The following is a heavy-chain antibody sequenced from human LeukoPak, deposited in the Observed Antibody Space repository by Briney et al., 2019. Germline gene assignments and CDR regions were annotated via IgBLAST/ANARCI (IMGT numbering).Heavy chain of an antibody. V-gene: IGHV4-34*01. J-gene: IGHJ4*02. CDR3: ARGPVLGYSYGLYFDY. Sequence: SETLSLTCAVYGGSFSGYYWSWIRQPPGKGLEWIGEINHSGSTNYNPSLKSRVTISVDTSKNQFSLKLSSVTAADTAVYYCARGPVLGYSYGLYFDYWGQGTLVTVSS. D-gene: IGHD5-18*01. CDR1: GGSFSGYY. CDR2: INHSGST.